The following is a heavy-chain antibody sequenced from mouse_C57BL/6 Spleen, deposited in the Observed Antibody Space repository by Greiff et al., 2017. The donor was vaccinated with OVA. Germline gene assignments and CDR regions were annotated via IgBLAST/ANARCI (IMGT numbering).Heavy chain of an antibody. CDR3: ARGSGPGEAWFAY. Sequence: QVQLQQPGAELVRPGSSVKLSCKASGYTFTSYWMDWVKQRPGQGLEWIGNIYPSDSETPYNQKFKDKATLTVDKSYSTAYMQLSSLTSEDSAVYYCARGSGPGEAWFAYWGQGTLVTVSA. CDR2: IYPSDSET. CDR1: GYTFTSYW. V-gene: IGHV1-61*01. J-gene: IGHJ3*01. D-gene: IGHD3-1*01.